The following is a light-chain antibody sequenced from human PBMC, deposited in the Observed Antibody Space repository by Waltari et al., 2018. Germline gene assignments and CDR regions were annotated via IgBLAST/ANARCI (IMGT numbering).Light chain of an antibody. CDR2: DVS. CDR3: ASYTSANTVL. Sequence: QSGLTPPASVSGSPGQPITISCTATRRDIGYYNLLSWYQQPPGKAPKLVIFDVSRWPSGVSHRFSGSKSGNTASLTISGLQAEDEAAYYCASYTSANTVLFGGGTKVTVL. V-gene: IGLV2-14*03. CDR1: RRDIGYYNL. J-gene: IGLJ2*01.